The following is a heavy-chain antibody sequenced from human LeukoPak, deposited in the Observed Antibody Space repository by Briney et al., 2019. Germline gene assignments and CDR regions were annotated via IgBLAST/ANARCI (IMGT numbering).Heavy chain of an antibody. D-gene: IGHD3-3*01. Sequence: ASVKVSCKASGYTFTGYYMHWVRQAPGQGLEWMGWINPNSGNTGYAQKFQGRVTMTRNTSISTAYMELSSLRSEDTAVYYCARGIKDFWSGYYPINWFDPWGQGTLVTVSS. J-gene: IGHJ5*02. CDR3: ARGIKDFWSGYYPINWFDP. V-gene: IGHV1-8*02. CDR2: INPNSGNT. CDR1: GYTFTGYY.